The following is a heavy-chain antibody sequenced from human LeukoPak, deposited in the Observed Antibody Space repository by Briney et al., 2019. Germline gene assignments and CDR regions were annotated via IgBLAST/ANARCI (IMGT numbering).Heavy chain of an antibody. Sequence: GASVKVSCKASGYTFTGYYMHWVRQAPGQGLEWMGWINPNSGGTNYAQKFQGRVTMTRDTSISTAYMELSRLRSDDTAVYYCARGGITMVRGVITNFDYWGQGTLVTVSS. D-gene: IGHD3-10*01. V-gene: IGHV1-2*02. CDR1: GYTFTGYY. CDR3: ARGGITMVRGVITNFDY. J-gene: IGHJ4*02. CDR2: INPNSGGT.